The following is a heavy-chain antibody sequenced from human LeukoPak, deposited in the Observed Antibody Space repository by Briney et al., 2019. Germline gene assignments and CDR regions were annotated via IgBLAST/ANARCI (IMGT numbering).Heavy chain of an antibody. CDR2: MSGSGYHT. CDR3: AKGAAIDH. CDR1: GFDFNNYA. Sequence: GGSLRLSCAASGFDFNNYAMSWVRQGHGQRLELVSAMSGSGYHTYYADSDKTYYANSVKGRFTISRDNSKSTVYLHMNNLRLEDTAIYYCAKGAAIDHWGQGTLVTVSS. J-gene: IGHJ4*02. V-gene: IGHV3-23*01.